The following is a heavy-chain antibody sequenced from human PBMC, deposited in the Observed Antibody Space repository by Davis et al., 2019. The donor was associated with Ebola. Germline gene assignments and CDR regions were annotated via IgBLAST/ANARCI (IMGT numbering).Heavy chain of an antibody. J-gene: IGHJ6*02. CDR1: GGTFSSYA. CDR3: ARDGGYCSGGSCYRPNYYYGMDV. Sequence: SVKVSCKASGGTFSSYAISWVRQAPGQGLEWMGGIIPIFGTANYAQKFQGRVTMTRDTSTSTVYMELSSLRSEDTAVYYCARDGGYCSGGSCYRPNYYYGMDVWGQGTTVTVSS. V-gene: IGHV1-69*05. D-gene: IGHD2-15*01. CDR2: IIPIFGTA.